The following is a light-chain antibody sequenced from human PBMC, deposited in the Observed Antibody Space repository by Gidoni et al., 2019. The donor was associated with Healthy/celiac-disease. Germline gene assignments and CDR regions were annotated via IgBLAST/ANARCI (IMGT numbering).Light chain of an antibody. V-gene: IGKV4-1*01. CDR1: QSVLYSSKNKTY. CDR2: WAS. Sequence: DIVMTQSPDSLPVSLGERATINCKSSQSVLYSSKNKTYLAWYQQKPGQPPKLLIYWASTRESGVPDRFSGSGSGKDFTLTISSLQAEDVAVYYCQQYYSTPWTFGQGTKVEIK. CDR3: QQYYSTPWT. J-gene: IGKJ1*01.